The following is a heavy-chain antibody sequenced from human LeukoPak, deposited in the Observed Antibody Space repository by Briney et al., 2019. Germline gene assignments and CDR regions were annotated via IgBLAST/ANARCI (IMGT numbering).Heavy chain of an antibody. J-gene: IGHJ3*02. CDR2: ISGSGGST. V-gene: IGHV3-23*01. CDR3: ARDRVPVSPVWGSAFDI. Sequence: PGGSLRLSCAASGFTFSNYGMSWVRQAPGKGLEWVSAISGSGGSTYYADSVKGRFTISRDNSKNTLYLQMNSLRAEDTAVYYCARDRVPVSPVWGSAFDIWGQGTMVTVSS. D-gene: IGHD3-16*01. CDR1: GFTFSNYG.